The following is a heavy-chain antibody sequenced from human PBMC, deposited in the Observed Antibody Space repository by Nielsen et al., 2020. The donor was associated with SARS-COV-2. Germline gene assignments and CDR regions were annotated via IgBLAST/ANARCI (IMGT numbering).Heavy chain of an antibody. CDR2: ISYDGSNK. D-gene: IGHD1-26*01. CDR1: GFTFSSYA. CDR3: ARDWWELRASPDY. J-gene: IGHJ4*02. V-gene: IGHV3-30-3*01. Sequence: GGSLRLSCAASGFTFSSYAMHWVRQAPGKGLEWVAVISYDGSNKYYADSVKGRFTISRDNSKNTLYLQMNSLRAEDTAVYYCARDWWELRASPDYWGQGTLVTVSS.